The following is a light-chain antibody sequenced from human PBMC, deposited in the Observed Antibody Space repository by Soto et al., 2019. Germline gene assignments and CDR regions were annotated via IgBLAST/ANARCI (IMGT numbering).Light chain of an antibody. CDR3: QSYDSILSGSV. CDR1: SSNIGAGYD. CDR2: GNS. V-gene: IGLV1-40*01. J-gene: IGLJ1*01. Sequence: QSVLTQPPSVSGAPGQRVTISCTGSSSNIGAGYDVHWYQQVPGTAPKLLIYGNSNRPSGVPDRFSGSKSGTSASLAITGLQAEDEADYYCQSYDSILSGSVFGTGTNLSVL.